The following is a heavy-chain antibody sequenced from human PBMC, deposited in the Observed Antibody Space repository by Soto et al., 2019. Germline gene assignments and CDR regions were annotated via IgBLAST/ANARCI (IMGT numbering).Heavy chain of an antibody. J-gene: IGHJ6*02. CDR2: IYPGDSDT. CDR3: ARQYSSSWYKGVTPTDTYYYYYYGMDV. D-gene: IGHD6-13*01. Sequence: PGESLKISCKGSGYSFTSYWIGWVRQMPGKGLEWMGIIYPGDSDTRYSPSFQGQVTISADKPISTAYLQWSSLKASDTAMYYCARQYSSSWYKGVTPTDTYYYYYYGMDVWGQGTTVTVSS. CDR1: GYSFTSYW. V-gene: IGHV5-51*01.